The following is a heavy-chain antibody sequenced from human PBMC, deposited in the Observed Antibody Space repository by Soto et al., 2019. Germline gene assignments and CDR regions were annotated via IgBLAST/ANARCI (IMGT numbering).Heavy chain of an antibody. D-gene: IGHD6-6*01. CDR2: IYPGDSDT. CDR3: CSYSSSSPPYSYYMDV. J-gene: IGHJ6*03. V-gene: IGHV5-51*01. Sequence: PGESLKISCEGSGFSFSKYTVGWVRQIPGKGLEWMGIIYPGDSDTRYSPSFQCQVTISADKSISTAYLQWSSLKASDAAMYYCCSYSSSSPPYSYYMDVWGKGTTVTVSS. CDR1: GFSFSKYT.